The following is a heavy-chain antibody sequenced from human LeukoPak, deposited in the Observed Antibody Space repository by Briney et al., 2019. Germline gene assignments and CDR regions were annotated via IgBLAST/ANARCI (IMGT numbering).Heavy chain of an antibody. V-gene: IGHV1-8*03. CDR1: GYTFTSYD. CDR2: MNPNSGNT. J-gene: IGHJ6*03. D-gene: IGHD3-3*01. Sequence: ASVKVSCKASGYTFTSYDINWVRQATGQGLEWMGWMNPNSGNTGYAQKFQGRVTITRNTSISTAYMELSSLRSEDTAVYYCARGPLYYDFWSGQYYYYMDVWGKGTTVTVSS. CDR3: ARGPLYYDFWSGQYYYYMDV.